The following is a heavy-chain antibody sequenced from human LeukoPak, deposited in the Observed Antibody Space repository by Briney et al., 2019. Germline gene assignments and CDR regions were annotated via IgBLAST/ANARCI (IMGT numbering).Heavy chain of an antibody. J-gene: IGHJ4*02. CDR2: IIPIFGTA. V-gene: IGHV1-69*01. D-gene: IGHD6-6*01. CDR3: WRFCSAWGKLAGSSSYFDY. CDR1: GGTFIIYA. Sequence: SVTVSCKASGGTFIIYAISWVRQAPGQGLEWMGGIIPIFGTANYSQKFQGRATITADESTSTAYMELSSLRSEDTAVYYCWRFCSAWGKLAGSSSYFDYWGQGTLVTVSS.